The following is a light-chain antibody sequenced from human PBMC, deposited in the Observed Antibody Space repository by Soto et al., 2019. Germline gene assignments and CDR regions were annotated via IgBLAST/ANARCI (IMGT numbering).Light chain of an antibody. CDR1: QSVGGY. CDR2: DAS. V-gene: IGKV3-11*01. J-gene: IGKJ4*01. Sequence: EIVLTQSPATLSLSPGERATLSCRASQSVGGYLDWYQQKPGQAPRLLIYDASNRDSGIPARFSGSGSGTDFSLTISSLVHEDLAVYYCHQRSNWPPLTFGGGTKVEIK. CDR3: HQRSNWPPLT.